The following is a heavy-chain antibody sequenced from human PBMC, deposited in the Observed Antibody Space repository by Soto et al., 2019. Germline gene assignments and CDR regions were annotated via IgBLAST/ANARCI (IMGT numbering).Heavy chain of an antibody. V-gene: IGHV3-9*01. CDR1: GFTFDDFA. Sequence: EVHLVDSGGGLAQPGRSLRLSCAASGFTFDDFAMHWVRRVPGKGREWVSSITWNGKITGDADFVKGRFIISRDNAKNSLYLQMNSLRREDTALYYCAKGGPDAFCGGGRCYFESWGQGTQVTVSS. J-gene: IGHJ4*02. D-gene: IGHD2-21*01. CDR2: ITWNGKIT. CDR3: AKGGPDAFCGGGRCYFES.